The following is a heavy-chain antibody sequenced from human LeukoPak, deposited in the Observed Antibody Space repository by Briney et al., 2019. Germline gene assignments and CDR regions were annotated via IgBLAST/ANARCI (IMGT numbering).Heavy chain of an antibody. D-gene: IGHD5-12*01. CDR1: GGSIGTSHYY. Sequence: SETLSLTCTVSGGSIGTSHYYWGWLRQPPGKGLEWIGSIYFSGSTNYNPSLKSRVSISVDTSKNQFSLKLSSVTAADTAVYYCARLRYDEGYWGQGTLVTVSS. V-gene: IGHV4-39*01. CDR3: ARLRYDEGY. J-gene: IGHJ4*02. CDR2: IYFSGST.